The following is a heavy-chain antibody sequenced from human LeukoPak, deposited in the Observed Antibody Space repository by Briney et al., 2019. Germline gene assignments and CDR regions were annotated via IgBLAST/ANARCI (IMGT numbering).Heavy chain of an antibody. CDR1: GYTLTNNW. Sequence: GESLKISCKISGYTLTNNWIGWVRQVPGKGLEWMTIIYPDDSETRYSPSLQGQVTISADKSINTAYLQWSSLKASDTGMYYCARQRGYRMTKDGFDVWGQGTMVTVSS. CDR3: ARQRGYRMTKDGFDV. CDR2: IYPDDSET. J-gene: IGHJ3*01. D-gene: IGHD2-2*03. V-gene: IGHV5-51*01.